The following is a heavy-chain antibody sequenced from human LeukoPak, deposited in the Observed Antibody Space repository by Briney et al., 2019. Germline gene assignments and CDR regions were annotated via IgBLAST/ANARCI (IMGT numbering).Heavy chain of an antibody. CDR2: ISYDGSNK. J-gene: IGHJ4*02. V-gene: IGHV3-30-3*01. CDR1: GFTFSSYA. D-gene: IGHD1-14*01. Sequence: GGSLRLSCAASGFTFSSYAMHWVRQAPGKGLECVAVISYDGSNKYYADSVKGRFTISRDNPKNTLYLQMNSLRAEDTAVYYCARGNPLALFDYWGQGTLVTVSS. CDR3: ARGNPLALFDY.